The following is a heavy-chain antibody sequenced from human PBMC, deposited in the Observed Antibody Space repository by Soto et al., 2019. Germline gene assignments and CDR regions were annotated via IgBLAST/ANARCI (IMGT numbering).Heavy chain of an antibody. V-gene: IGHV3-48*01. CDR1: GFTFSSYS. Sequence: GGSLRLSCAASGFTFSSYSMNWVRQAPGKGLEWVSYISSSSSTIYYADSVKGRFTISRDNAKNSLYLQMNSLRAEDTAVYYCARARYCSGGSYHCPDYWGQGTLVTVSS. CDR3: ARARYCSGGSYHCPDY. CDR2: ISSSSSTI. J-gene: IGHJ4*02. D-gene: IGHD2-15*01.